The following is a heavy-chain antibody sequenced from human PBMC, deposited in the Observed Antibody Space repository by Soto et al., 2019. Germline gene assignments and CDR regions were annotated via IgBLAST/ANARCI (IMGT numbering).Heavy chain of an antibody. J-gene: IGHJ4*02. Sequence: GGSLRLSCTASGFTFGDYAMSWFRQAPGKGLEWVGFIRSKAYGGTTEYAASVKGRFTISRDDSKSIAYLQMNSLKTEDTAVYYCTRDHRENYYDSSGYYPYWGQGTLVPVSS. D-gene: IGHD3-22*01. V-gene: IGHV3-49*03. CDR3: TRDHRENYYDSSGYYPY. CDR2: IRSKAYGGTT. CDR1: GFTFGDYA.